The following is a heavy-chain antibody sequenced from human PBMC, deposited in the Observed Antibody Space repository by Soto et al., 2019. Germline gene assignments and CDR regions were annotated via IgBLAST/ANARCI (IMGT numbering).Heavy chain of an antibody. V-gene: IGHV4-59*01. Sequence: SETLSLTCTVSGCSISSYYWSWIRQPPGKGLEWIGYIYYSGSTNYNPSLKSRVTISVDTSKNQFSLKLSSVTAADTAVYYCARSGLLRSYSSSWYVAFDIWGQGTMVTVSS. D-gene: IGHD6-13*01. J-gene: IGHJ3*02. CDR3: ARSGLLRSYSSSWYVAFDI. CDR1: GCSISSYY. CDR2: IYYSGST.